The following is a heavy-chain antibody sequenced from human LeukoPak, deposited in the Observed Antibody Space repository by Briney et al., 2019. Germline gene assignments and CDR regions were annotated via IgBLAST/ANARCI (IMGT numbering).Heavy chain of an antibody. Sequence: GGSLRLSCAASGFIFTTYWMHWVRQAPGKGLVWVARINTDGSSTYYADSVKGRFTISRDNAKNTVYLQMNSLRAEDTAVYYCARGLNYYGSGSYRNYYYYMDVWGKGTTVTVSS. J-gene: IGHJ6*03. CDR3: ARGLNYYGSGSYRNYYYYMDV. D-gene: IGHD3-10*01. CDR2: INTDGSST. V-gene: IGHV3-74*01. CDR1: GFIFTTYW.